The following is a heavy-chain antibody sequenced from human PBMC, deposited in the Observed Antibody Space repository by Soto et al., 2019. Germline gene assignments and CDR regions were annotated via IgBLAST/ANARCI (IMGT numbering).Heavy chain of an antibody. V-gene: IGHV3-21*01. J-gene: IGHJ6*02. CDR2: ISSSSSYI. Sequence: GGSLRLSCAASGFTFSSYSMNWVSQAPGKGLEWVSSISSSSSYIYYADSVKGRFTISRDNAKNSLYLQMNSLRAEDTAVYYCAREQSITMIVVVTTVHYGMDVWGQGTTVTVSS. CDR3: AREQSITMIVVVTTVHYGMDV. CDR1: GFTFSSYS. D-gene: IGHD3-22*01.